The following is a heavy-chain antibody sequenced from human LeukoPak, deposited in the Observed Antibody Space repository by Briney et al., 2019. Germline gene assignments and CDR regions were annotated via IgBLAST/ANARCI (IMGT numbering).Heavy chain of an antibody. CDR2: IYYSGST. CDR3: ARLVCGGCSCPAEFDY. V-gene: IGHV4-39*01. D-gene: IGHD2-15*01. J-gene: IGHJ4*01. Sequence: PSETLSLTCIVSGGSISSGGHYWGWIRQPPGKGLEWIGSIYYSGSTYYNPSLNNRVTIFIDMSKNQFSLRLNSVTATDTAVYYCARLVCGGCSCPAEFDYWGQGTLVTVSS. CDR1: GGSISSGGHY.